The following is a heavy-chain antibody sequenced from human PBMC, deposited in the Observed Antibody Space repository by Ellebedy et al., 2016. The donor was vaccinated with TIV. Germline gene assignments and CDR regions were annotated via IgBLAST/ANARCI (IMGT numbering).Heavy chain of an antibody. CDR1: GFTFSTYW. J-gene: IGHJ4*02. CDR2: IKQDGSEM. CDR3: VKGHGDSGTY. D-gene: IGHD3-10*01. Sequence: GGSLKISCAASGFTFSTYWMHWVRQAPGKGLEWVAYIKQDGSEMDYVDSVKGRFTISRDNTKNSLYLQMNSLRAEDTALYYCVKGHGDSGTYWGQGTLVTVSS. V-gene: IGHV3-7*03.